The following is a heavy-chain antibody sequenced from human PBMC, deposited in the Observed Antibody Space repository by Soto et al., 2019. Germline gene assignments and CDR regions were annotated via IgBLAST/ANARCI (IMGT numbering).Heavy chain of an antibody. Sequence: SETLSLTCIVSGGSISNYYWSWIRQSAGKGLEWIGRIYPGGSTNYNPSLKSRVTMSVDTSKNQVSLRLTSVTAADTAVYYCARASVGPPGGGSWIMPFDFWGQGTRVTVSS. V-gene: IGHV4-4*07. CDR2: IYPGGST. CDR1: GGSISNYY. CDR3: ARASVGPPGGGSWIMPFDF. J-gene: IGHJ4*02. D-gene: IGHD2-15*01.